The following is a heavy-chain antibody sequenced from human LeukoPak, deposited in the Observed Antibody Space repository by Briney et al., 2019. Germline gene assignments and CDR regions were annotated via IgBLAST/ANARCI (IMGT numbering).Heavy chain of an antibody. CDR3: ARVPYNWNGLDY. CDR1: GGSISSYY. CDR2: IYYSGST. D-gene: IGHD1-20*01. V-gene: IGHV4-59*01. Sequence: PSETLSLTCTVSGGSISSYYWSWIPQPPGKGLEWIGYIYYSGSTNYNPSLKSRVTISVDPSKNQFSLKLSSVTAADTAVYYCARVPYNWNGLDYWGQGTLVTVSS. J-gene: IGHJ4*02.